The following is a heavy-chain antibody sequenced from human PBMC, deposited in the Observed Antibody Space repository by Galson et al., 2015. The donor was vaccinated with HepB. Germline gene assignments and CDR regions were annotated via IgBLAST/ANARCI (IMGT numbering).Heavy chain of an antibody. CDR3: ARAFWGFDWSPRGYFDL. CDR1: GFTFSSYG. Sequence: SLRLSCAASGFTFSSYGMHWVRQAPGKGLEWVAVIWYDGSNKYYADSVKGRFTISRDNSKNTLYLQMNSLRAEDTAVYYCARAFWGFDWSPRGYFDLWGRGTLVTV. D-gene: IGHD3-9*01. CDR2: IWYDGSNK. V-gene: IGHV3-33*08. J-gene: IGHJ2*01.